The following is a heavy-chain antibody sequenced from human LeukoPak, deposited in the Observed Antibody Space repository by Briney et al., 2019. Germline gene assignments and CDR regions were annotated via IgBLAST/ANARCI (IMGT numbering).Heavy chain of an antibody. D-gene: IGHD4-17*01. CDR1: GYSFTSYC. CDR3: ARHDYGDYYIGAFDI. CDR2: IYPGDSGP. V-gene: IGHV5-51*01. J-gene: IGHJ3*02. Sequence: GESLKISCKVSGYSFTSYCIGWVRQMPGKGLEWMGIIYPGDSGPTYSPSFQGQVTISVDKSINTAYLQWSSLQASDTAMYYCARHDYGDYYIGAFDIWGEGTMVTVSS.